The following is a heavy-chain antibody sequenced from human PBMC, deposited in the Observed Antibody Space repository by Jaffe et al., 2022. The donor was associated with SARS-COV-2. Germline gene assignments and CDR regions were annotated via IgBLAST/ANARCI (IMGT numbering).Heavy chain of an antibody. Sequence: QLQLQESGPGVVKPSETLSLTCTVSGGTIRSGSYNWGWIRQSPGKGLEFIGSVFYSGSALYNPSLRSRVTLTVDTSKNQFSLILSSVTAADTAVYYCVRLVGGVRPYNWFDPWGQGTLVSVSS. CDR3: VRLVGGVRPYNWFDP. CDR1: GGTIRSGSYN. D-gene: IGHD3-10*01. CDR2: VFYSGSA. J-gene: IGHJ5*02. V-gene: IGHV4-39*01.